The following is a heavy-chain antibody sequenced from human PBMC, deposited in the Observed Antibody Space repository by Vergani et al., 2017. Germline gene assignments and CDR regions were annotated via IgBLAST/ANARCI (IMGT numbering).Heavy chain of an antibody. Sequence: EVQLVQSGAEVKTPGESLKISCTGSGYSFTSYWIGWVRQMPGKGLEWMGIIYPGDSDTRYSPSFQGQVTISADKSISTAYLQWSSLNASDTAMYYCARNYYGSGTDYSWFDPWGQGTLVTVSS. J-gene: IGHJ5*02. CDR2: IYPGDSDT. CDR3: ARNYYGSGTDYSWFDP. D-gene: IGHD3-10*01. CDR1: GYSFTSYW. V-gene: IGHV5-51*01.